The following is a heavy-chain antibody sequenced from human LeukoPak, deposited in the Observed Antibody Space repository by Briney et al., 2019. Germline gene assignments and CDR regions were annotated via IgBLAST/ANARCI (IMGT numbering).Heavy chain of an antibody. V-gene: IGHV3-30*02. CDR1: GFTFSSYG. Sequence: GGSLRLSCAASGFTFSSYGMHWVRQAPGKGLEWVAFIRYDGSNKYYADSVKGRFTISRDNSKNTLYLQMNSLRAEDTAVYYCAKPPRETYYYGSGSPTGVGYWGQGTLVTVSS. CDR3: AKPPRETYYYGSGSPTGVGY. CDR2: IRYDGSNK. D-gene: IGHD3-10*01. J-gene: IGHJ4*02.